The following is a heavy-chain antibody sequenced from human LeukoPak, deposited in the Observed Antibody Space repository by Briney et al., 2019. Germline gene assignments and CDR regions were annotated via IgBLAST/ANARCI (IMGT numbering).Heavy chain of an antibody. CDR1: GGSFSGYY. J-gene: IGHJ4*02. CDR2: INHSGST. Sequence: SETLSLTCAVYGGSFSGYYWNWIRQPPGKGLEWIGEINHSGSTNYNPSLKSRVTISVDTSKNQFSLKLSSVTAADTAVYYCARGIRGYSSSWYGDYWGQGTLVTVSS. D-gene: IGHD6-13*01. V-gene: IGHV4-34*01. CDR3: ARGIRGYSSSWYGDY.